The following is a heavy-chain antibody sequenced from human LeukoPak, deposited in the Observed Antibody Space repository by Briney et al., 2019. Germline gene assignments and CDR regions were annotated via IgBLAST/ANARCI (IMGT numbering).Heavy chain of an antibody. V-gene: IGHV1-2*06. CDR3: ARDPGLPGYSSSWYIYPYSGMDV. CDR2: INPNSGGT. CDR1: GYTFTGDY. Sequence: ASVRVSSKASGYTFTGDYMHWVRQAPGQGLEWMGRINPNSGGTNYAQKFQGRVTMTRDTSISTAYMELSRLRSDDTAVYYCARDPGLPGYSSSWYIYPYSGMDVWGQGTTVTVSS. D-gene: IGHD6-13*01. J-gene: IGHJ6*02.